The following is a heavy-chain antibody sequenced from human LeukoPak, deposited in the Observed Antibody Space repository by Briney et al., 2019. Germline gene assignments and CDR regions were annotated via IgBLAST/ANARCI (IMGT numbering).Heavy chain of an antibody. Sequence: SETLSLTCTVSGDSISSNTYYWGWIRQPPGKGLEWIGSIHYNGNTYCNPSLKSRLSISVDTSKNQFSLKLSSVTAADTAVYYCARTVGTTGTTGTFDIWGQGTMVTVSS. CDR1: GDSISSNTYY. J-gene: IGHJ3*02. CDR2: IHYNGNT. D-gene: IGHD1-1*01. V-gene: IGHV4-39*01. CDR3: ARTVGTTGTTGTFDI.